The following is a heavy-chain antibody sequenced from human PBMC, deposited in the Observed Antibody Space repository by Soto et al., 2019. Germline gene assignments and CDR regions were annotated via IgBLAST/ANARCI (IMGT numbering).Heavy chain of an antibody. CDR2: INRSGST. D-gene: IGHD2-15*01. CDR1: VGSFSGYY. J-gene: IGHJ6*01. V-gene: IGHV4-34*01. Sequence: PWETLSLTCAFYVGSFSGYYWSCIRHPPGKWLEWIGEINRSGSTNYNPSLKSRVTISVDTSKNQFSLKLSSVTAADTAVYYCATHGAYCSGGSCYYGYYYYGMEVWGQGTTVSVSS. CDR3: ATHGAYCSGGSCYYGYYYYGMEV.